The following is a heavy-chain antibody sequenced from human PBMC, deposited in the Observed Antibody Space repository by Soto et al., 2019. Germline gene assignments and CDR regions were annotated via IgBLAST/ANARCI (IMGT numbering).Heavy chain of an antibody. CDR1: GFTVSSSY. CDR3: AKRRGAGGHFDY. CDR2: VSIGGST. J-gene: IGHJ4*02. V-gene: IGHV3-53*01. Sequence: PGGSLRLSCAASGFTVSSSYLTWVRQAPGKGLEWVAVVSIGGSTHYADSVRGRFTISRDNSKNTLSLQMNSLTAEDTAVYFCAKRRGAGGHFDYWGQGALVTVSS. D-gene: IGHD2-15*01.